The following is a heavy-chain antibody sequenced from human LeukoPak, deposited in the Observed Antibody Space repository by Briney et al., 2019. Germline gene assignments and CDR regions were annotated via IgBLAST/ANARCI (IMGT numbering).Heavy chain of an antibody. CDR3: ARDLGYSSGWYFDY. Sequence: GASVKVSCKSSGYTFTDYYVHWVRQAPGQGLEWMGWISAYNGNTNYAQKLQGRVTMTTDTSTSTAYMELRSLRSDDTAVYYCARDLGYSSGWYFDYWGQGTLVTVSS. J-gene: IGHJ4*02. D-gene: IGHD6-19*01. V-gene: IGHV1-18*04. CDR2: ISAYNGNT. CDR1: GYTFTDYY.